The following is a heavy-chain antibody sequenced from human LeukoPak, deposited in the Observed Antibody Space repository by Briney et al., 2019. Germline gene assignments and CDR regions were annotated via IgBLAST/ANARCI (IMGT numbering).Heavy chain of an antibody. Sequence: GGSLRLSCAASRFTFSNAWMSWVRQAPRKGLEWVGRIKSKTDGGTTDYAAPVKGRFTISRDDSKNTLYLQMNSLKTEDTAVYYCTTDPFPGATTVDYWGQGTLVTVSS. CDR3: TTDPFPGATTVDY. D-gene: IGHD1-26*01. CDR1: RFTFSNAW. J-gene: IGHJ4*02. CDR2: IKSKTDGGTT. V-gene: IGHV3-15*01.